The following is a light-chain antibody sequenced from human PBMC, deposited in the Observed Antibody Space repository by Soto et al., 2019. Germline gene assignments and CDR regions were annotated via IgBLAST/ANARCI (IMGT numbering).Light chain of an antibody. CDR1: SSNIGAGYD. Sequence: QSVLTQPPSVSGAPGQMVTISCTGSSSNIGAGYDVHWYQQLPGTAPKLLIYRNTNRPSGVPDRFSGSKSGTSASLAITGLQAEDEADYYCQSCDSSLSGSGVFGTGTKATVL. CDR3: QSCDSSLSGSGV. V-gene: IGLV1-40*01. CDR2: RNT. J-gene: IGLJ1*01.